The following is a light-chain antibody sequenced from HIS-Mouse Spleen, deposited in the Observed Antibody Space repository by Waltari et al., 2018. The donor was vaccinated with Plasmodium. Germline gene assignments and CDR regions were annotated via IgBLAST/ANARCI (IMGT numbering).Light chain of an antibody. CDR2: SNN. Sequence: QSVLTQPPSASGTPGQRVTISCSGSSSNIGSNTVNWYQQLPGTAPKLLIYSNNQPPSGGPARFSGSKSGTSASLAISGLQSADEADYYCAAWDDSLNVVFGGGTKLTVL. CDR3: AAWDDSLNVV. CDR1: SSNIGSNT. V-gene: IGLV1-44*01. J-gene: IGLJ2*01.